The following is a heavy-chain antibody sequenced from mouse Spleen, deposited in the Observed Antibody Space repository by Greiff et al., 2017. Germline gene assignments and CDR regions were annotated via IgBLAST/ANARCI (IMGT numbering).Heavy chain of an antibody. V-gene: IGHV2-6-1*01. D-gene: IGHD2-14*01. Sequence: VQLKETGPGLVAPSQSLSITCTVSGFSLTSYGVHWVRQPPGKGLEWLVVIWSDGSTNYNSALKSRLSISKDNSKSQVFLKMNSLQTDDTAMYYCARHPVRPFAMDYWGQGTSVTVSS. CDR2: IWSDGST. J-gene: IGHJ4*01. CDR1: GFSLTSYG. CDR3: ARHPVRPFAMDY.